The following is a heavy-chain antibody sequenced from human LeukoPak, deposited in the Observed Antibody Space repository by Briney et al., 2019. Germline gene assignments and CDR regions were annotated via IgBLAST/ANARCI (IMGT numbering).Heavy chain of an antibody. CDR2: ISAYNGDT. J-gene: IGHJ5*02. V-gene: IGHV1-18*01. Sequence: GASVKVSCKASGYTFTTYGVSWVRPAPGQGLEWMGWISAYNGDTTYAQTLQGRVTMTTDTSTSTAYMELRSLRSDDTAIYFCARDLIASRPGWFDPWGQGTLVTVSS. D-gene: IGHD6-6*01. CDR1: GYTFTTYG. CDR3: ARDLIASRPGWFDP.